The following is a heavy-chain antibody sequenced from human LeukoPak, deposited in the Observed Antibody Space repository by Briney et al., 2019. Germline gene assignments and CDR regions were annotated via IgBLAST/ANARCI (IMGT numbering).Heavy chain of an antibody. CDR2: MNPNSGNT. V-gene: IGHV1-8*01. Sequence: ASVKVSCKASGYTFTSYDINWVRQATGQGLEWMGWMNPNSGNTGYAQKFQGRVTMTRNISISTAYMELISLRSEDMAVYYCARGQTDPDTYYDYFWGSYRHNWFDPWGQGTLVTVSS. D-gene: IGHD3-16*02. J-gene: IGHJ5*02. CDR3: ARGQTDPDTYYDYFWGSYRHNWFDP. CDR1: GYTFTSYD.